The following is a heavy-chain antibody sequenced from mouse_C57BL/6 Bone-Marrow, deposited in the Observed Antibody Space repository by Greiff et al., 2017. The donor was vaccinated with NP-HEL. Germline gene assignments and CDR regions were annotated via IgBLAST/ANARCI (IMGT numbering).Heavy chain of an antibody. Sequence: DVMLVESGGGLVQPGGSLSLSCAASGFTFTDYYMSWVRQPPGTALEWLGFIRNKANGYTTEYSSSVQGRITISRDNSQSILYLQMNALRAEDSATYYCARYKDYYYGSWYFDVWGTGTTVTVSS. D-gene: IGHD1-1*01. V-gene: IGHV7-3*01. CDR1: GFTFTDYY. CDR3: ARYKDYYYGSWYFDV. J-gene: IGHJ1*03. CDR2: IRNKANGYTT.